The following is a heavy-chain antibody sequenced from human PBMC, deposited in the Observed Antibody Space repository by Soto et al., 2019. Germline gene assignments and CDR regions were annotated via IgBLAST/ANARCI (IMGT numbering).Heavy chain of an antibody. CDR1: VYSFTSYW. V-gene: IGHV5-10-1*01. CDR2: IDPSDSYT. Sequence: EVQLVQSGAEVKKPGESLRISCKGSVYSFTSYWITWVRQMPGKGLEWMGRIDPSDSYTNYSPSFEGHVNISADKSITTAYLQWSSVKASDSAMYYCARRSSGGYFEWGQGTLVTVSS. J-gene: IGHJ1*01. D-gene: IGHD6-19*01. CDR3: ARRSSGGYFE.